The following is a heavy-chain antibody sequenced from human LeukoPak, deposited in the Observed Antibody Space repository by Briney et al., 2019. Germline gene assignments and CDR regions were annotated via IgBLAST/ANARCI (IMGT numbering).Heavy chain of an antibody. D-gene: IGHD2-2*01. CDR1: GDSISSSSYY. CDR2: IYYSGST. V-gene: IGHV4-39*01. CDR3: AGIVVVPAAPYFNFDY. Sequence: SETLSLTCTVSGDSISSSSYYWGWIRQPPGKGLEWIGSIYYSGSTYYNPSLKSRVTISVDTSKNQFSLKLSSVTAAGTAVYYRAGIVVVPAAPYFNFDYWGQGTLVTVSS. J-gene: IGHJ4*02.